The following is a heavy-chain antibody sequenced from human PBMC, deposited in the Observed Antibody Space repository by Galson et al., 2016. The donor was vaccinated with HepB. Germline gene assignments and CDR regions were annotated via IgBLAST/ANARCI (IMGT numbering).Heavy chain of an antibody. Sequence: TLSLTCTVSGDSISSGSHYWSWIRQPAGKGLEWIGPIYTSGISNYNPSLKSRVTMSVDTSRNHFSLKLSSVTAADTAVYYCTRENPSLLGYSDYWGQGTLVTVSS. CDR3: TRENPSLLGYSDY. CDR2: IYTSGIS. CDR1: GDSISSGSHY. J-gene: IGHJ4*02. V-gene: IGHV4-61*02. D-gene: IGHD2-21*01.